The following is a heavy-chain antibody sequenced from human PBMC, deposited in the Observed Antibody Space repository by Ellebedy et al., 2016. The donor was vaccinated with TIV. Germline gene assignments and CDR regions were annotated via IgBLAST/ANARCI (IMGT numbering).Heavy chain of an antibody. V-gene: IGHV3-30*01. CDR3: ARVSRYSSGWYGGRSTRGDYFDY. D-gene: IGHD6-19*01. CDR1: GFTFSSYA. J-gene: IGHJ4*02. CDR2: ISYDGSNK. Sequence: PGGSLRLSCAASGFTFSSYAMPLVRQAPGKGLEWVAVISYDGSNKYYADSVKGRFTISRDNSKNTLYLQMNSLRAEDTAVYYCARVSRYSSGWYGGRSTRGDYFDYWGQGTLVTVSS.